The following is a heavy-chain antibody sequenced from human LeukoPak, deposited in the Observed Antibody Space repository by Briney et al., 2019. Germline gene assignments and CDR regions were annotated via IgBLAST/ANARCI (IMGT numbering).Heavy chain of an antibody. CDR1: GFTFSGYW. CDR2: MKQEGSEK. CDR3: ARGPNYGSRSDYFDY. Sequence: GGSLRLSCAASGFTFSGYWMNWVRQTPGKGLEWVANMKQEGSEKYCVDCAKGRFTISRDNAKNSLYLQMNSLRAEDTAVYYCARGPNYGSRSDYFDYWGQGTVVTVSS. V-gene: IGHV3-7*03. D-gene: IGHD3-10*01. J-gene: IGHJ4*02.